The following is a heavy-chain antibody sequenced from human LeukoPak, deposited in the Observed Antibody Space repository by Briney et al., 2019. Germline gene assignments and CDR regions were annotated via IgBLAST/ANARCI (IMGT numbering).Heavy chain of an antibody. V-gene: IGHV4-59*01. CDR1: GGSINSYF. CDR2: ISYSGSI. J-gene: IGHJ2*01. D-gene: IGHD6-13*01. CDR3: ARVYSSSSYWYFDL. Sequence: PSETLSLTCTVSGGSINSYFWSWIRQSPGKGLEWIAYISYSGSITYNPSLKSRVTISVDTSKNQFSLRLSSVTAADTAIYHCARVYSSSSYWYFDLWGRGTLLTVSS.